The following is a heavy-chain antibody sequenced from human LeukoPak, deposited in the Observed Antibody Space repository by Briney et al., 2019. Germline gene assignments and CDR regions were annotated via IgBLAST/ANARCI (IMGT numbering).Heavy chain of an antibody. D-gene: IGHD6-19*01. V-gene: IGHV3-7*01. CDR1: GFTFSNYW. J-gene: IGHJ4*02. Sequence: PGGSLRLSCAASGFTFSNYWMSWVRQAPGKGLEWVANIKQDGSEKYYVNSVKGRFTISRDNAKNSLYLQMNSLRAEDTAVYYCARDSSGWYGSSYWGQGTLVTVSS. CDR3: ARDSSGWYGSSY. CDR2: IKQDGSEK.